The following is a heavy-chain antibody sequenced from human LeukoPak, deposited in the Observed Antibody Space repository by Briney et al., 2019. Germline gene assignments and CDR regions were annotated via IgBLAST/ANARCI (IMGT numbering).Heavy chain of an antibody. CDR2: ISDSSAM. V-gene: IGHV3-48*01. CDR3: ARDKVVESNTASLFGY. J-gene: IGHJ4*02. Sequence: GSLRLSCAASGFTFSTYSMKWVRQAPGKGLEWVSYISDSSAMYYADSVRGRFTISRENDKNSLFLQMNSLRAEDTAVYYCARDKVVESNTASLFGYWGQGTLVTVSS. D-gene: IGHD3-22*01. CDR1: GFTFSTYS.